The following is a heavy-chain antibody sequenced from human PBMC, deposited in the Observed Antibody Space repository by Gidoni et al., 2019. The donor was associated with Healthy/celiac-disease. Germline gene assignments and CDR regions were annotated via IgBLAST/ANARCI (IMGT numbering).Heavy chain of an antibody. V-gene: IGHV4-38-2*02. CDR3: ARAQDYDYVWGSYRYLYYFDY. Sequence: QVQLQESGPGLVKPSETLSLTCTVSGYSISSGYYWGWIRQPPGKGLEWIGSIYHSGSTYYNPSLKSRVTISVDTSKTQFSLKLSSVTAADTAVYYCARAQDYDYVWGSYRYLYYFDYWGQGTLVTVSS. J-gene: IGHJ4*02. CDR1: GYSISSGYY. CDR2: IYHSGST. D-gene: IGHD3-16*02.